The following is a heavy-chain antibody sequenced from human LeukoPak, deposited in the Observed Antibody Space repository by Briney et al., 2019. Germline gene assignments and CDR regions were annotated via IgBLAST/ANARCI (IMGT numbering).Heavy chain of an antibody. Sequence: ASVKVSCKASGGTFSSYAFSWVRQAPGQGLEWMGGINPIFGTVNYAQNFQGRVTITADESTSTAYMELSSLRAEDTAVYYCAKDGFWFGLNYYYYYMDVWGKGTTVTISS. D-gene: IGHD3-10*01. CDR1: GGTFSSYA. V-gene: IGHV1-69*13. CDR2: INPIFGTV. CDR3: AKDGFWFGLNYYYYYMDV. J-gene: IGHJ6*03.